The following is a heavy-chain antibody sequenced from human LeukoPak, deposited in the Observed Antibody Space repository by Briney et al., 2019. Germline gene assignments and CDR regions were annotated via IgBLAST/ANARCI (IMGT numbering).Heavy chain of an antibody. Sequence: GGSLRLSCAASGFTFSSYAMGWVRQAPGKGLGWVSAISGSGGSTYYADSVKGRFTISRDNSKNTLYLQMNSQRAEDTAVYYCAKDLSYYYYMDVWGKGTTVTVSS. J-gene: IGHJ6*03. V-gene: IGHV3-23*01. CDR1: GFTFSSYA. CDR3: AKDLSYYYYMDV. CDR2: ISGSGGST.